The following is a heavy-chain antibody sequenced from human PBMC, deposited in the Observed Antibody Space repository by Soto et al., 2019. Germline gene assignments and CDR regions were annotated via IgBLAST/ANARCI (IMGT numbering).Heavy chain of an antibody. CDR1: GYTFTGYY. D-gene: IGHD2-21*01. J-gene: IGHJ6*02. CDR3: ARERFQVISDGMDV. V-gene: IGHV1-2*02. CDR2: INPETGGT. Sequence: GAAVKVSCKASGYTFTGYYVHWVREAPGQGLEWMGWINPETGGTSYAQKFQGRVTLSRDTSINTAYLELSSLRFDDAAVYFCARERFQVISDGMDVWGQGTPVTVSS.